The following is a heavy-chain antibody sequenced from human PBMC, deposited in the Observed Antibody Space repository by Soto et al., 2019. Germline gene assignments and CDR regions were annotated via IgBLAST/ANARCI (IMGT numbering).Heavy chain of an antibody. D-gene: IGHD1-20*01. Sequence: GGALTLFSAASGLTVSNAIMNWVRQAAGKGVEGGGHIIKWCDGGKADYSSLVDGRFTISTDDSKSILYLQMKSLRADDTGIYYCATALRNNGNDYHFGVDLWVQGPTVTVS. CDR3: ATALRNNGNDYHFGVDL. CDR1: GLTVSNAI. CDR2: IIKWCDGGKA. J-gene: IGHJ6*02. V-gene: IGHV3-15*01.